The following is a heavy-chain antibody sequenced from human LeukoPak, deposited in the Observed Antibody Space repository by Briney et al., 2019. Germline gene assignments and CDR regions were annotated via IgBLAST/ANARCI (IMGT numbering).Heavy chain of an antibody. CDR2: INPSGGST. CDR3: ARVSQYCSGGSCYSTRFDP. CDR1: GYTFTSYY. D-gene: IGHD2-15*01. J-gene: IGHJ5*02. Sequence: ASVKVSCKASGYTFTSYYMHWVRQAPGQGLEWMGIINPSGGSTSYAQKFQGRVTMTRDTSTSTVYMELSSLRSEGTAVYYCARVSQYCSGGSCYSTRFDPWGQGTLVTVSS. V-gene: IGHV1-46*01.